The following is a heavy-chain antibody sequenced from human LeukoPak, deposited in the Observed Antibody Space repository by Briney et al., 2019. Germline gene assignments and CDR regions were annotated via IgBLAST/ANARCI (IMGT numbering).Heavy chain of an antibody. D-gene: IGHD2-15*01. CDR1: GGSISSGSYS. CDR3: ARGPDCSGGSCYYFDY. CDR2: IYHSGST. V-gene: IGHV4-30-2*01. J-gene: IGHJ4*02. Sequence: SEALSLTCTVSGGSISSGSYSWSWIRQPPGKGLEWIGYIYHSGSTYYNPSLKSRVTISVDRSKNQFSLKLSSVTAADTAVYYCARGPDCSGGSCYYFDYWGQGTLVTVSS.